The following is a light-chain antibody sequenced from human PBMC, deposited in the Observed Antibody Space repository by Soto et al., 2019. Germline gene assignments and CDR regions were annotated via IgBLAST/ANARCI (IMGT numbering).Light chain of an antibody. CDR2: RNN. CDR3: SAWDDSLSGSV. V-gene: IGLV1-47*03. Sequence: QSVLTQPPSASGTPGQRVTISCSGSSSNIGTNYVYWYQHLPGTAPKLLIYRNNLRPSGVPDRFSGSRSGTSASLAISGLWSEDEADYFCSAWDDSLSGSVFGTGTKLTVL. J-gene: IGLJ1*01. CDR1: SSNIGTNY.